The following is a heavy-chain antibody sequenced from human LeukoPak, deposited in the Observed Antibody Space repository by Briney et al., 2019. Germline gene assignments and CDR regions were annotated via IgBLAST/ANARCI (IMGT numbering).Heavy chain of an antibody. V-gene: IGHV3-69-1*01. Sequence: GGSLRLSCAASGFTVSSNYMSWVRQAPGKGLEWVSSISSSSYIYYADSVKGRFTISRDNAKNSLYLQMNSLRAEDTAVYYCSKDQLLYDNWFDPWGQGILVTVSS. CDR3: SKDQLLYDNWFDP. CDR2: ISSSSYI. J-gene: IGHJ5*02. D-gene: IGHD2-2*02. CDR1: GFTVSSNY.